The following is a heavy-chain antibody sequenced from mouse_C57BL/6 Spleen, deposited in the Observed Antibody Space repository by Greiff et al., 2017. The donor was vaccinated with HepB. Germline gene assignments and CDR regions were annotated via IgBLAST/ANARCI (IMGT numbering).Heavy chain of an antibody. V-gene: IGHV5-6*01. D-gene: IGHD4-1*01. CDR3: ARQAGTRYFDV. J-gene: IGHJ1*03. CDR1: GFTFSSYG. Sequence: EVPVVESGGDLVKPGGSLKLSCAASGFTFSSYGMSWVRQTPDKRLEWVATISSGGSYTYYPDSVKGRFTISRDNAKNTLYLQMSSLKSEDTAMYYCARQAGTRYFDVWGTGTTVTVSS. CDR2: ISSGGSYT.